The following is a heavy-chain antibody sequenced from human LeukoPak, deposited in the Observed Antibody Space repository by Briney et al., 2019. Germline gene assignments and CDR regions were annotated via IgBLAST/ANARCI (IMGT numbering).Heavy chain of an antibody. CDR1: GFTFSTYA. CDR2: ISSTSNYI. Sequence: PGGSLRLSCAASGFTFSTYAISWVRQAPGKGLEWVSCISSTSNYIFYADSVKGRFTISRDNAKNSLYLQMDSPRAEDTAVYYCARGGIITSYAFEIWGQGAMVTVSS. D-gene: IGHD1-26*01. CDR3: ARGGIITSYAFEI. V-gene: IGHV3-21*01. J-gene: IGHJ3*02.